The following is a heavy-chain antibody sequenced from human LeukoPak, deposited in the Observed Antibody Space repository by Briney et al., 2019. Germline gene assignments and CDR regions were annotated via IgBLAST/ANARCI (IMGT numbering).Heavy chain of an antibody. CDR2: IWSDGDNK. Sequence: GKSLRLSCAASGFTFSSYGMHWVRQAPGKGLEWVAVIWSDGDNKYYADSVKGRFTISRDNSKNTLYLQMNSLRAEDTAVYYCAKDLTWMLGRFDSWGQGTLVTVSS. V-gene: IGHV3-33*06. CDR3: AKDLTWMLGRFDS. D-gene: IGHD2-2*03. J-gene: IGHJ4*02. CDR1: GFTFSSYG.